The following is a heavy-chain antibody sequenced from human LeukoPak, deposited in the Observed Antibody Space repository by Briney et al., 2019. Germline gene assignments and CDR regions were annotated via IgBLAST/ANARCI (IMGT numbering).Heavy chain of an antibody. V-gene: IGHV1-3*01. CDR3: ARGARYYDSSGSFDY. J-gene: IGHJ4*02. CDR1: GYTFTTYN. D-gene: IGHD3-22*01. Sequence: ASVKVSCKASGYTFTTYNIHWVRQAPGQRLEWMGWINAGNGDTKYSQNFQGRVTITRDTSATTAYMELSSLRSEDTAVYYCARGARYYDSSGSFDYWGQGTLVTVSS. CDR2: INAGNGDT.